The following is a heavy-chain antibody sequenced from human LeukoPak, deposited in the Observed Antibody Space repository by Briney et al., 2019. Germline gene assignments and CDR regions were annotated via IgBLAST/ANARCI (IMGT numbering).Heavy chain of an antibody. Sequence: GESLKISCKGSGYSFTSYWIGWVRQMPGKGLEWMGITYPGDSDTRYSPSFQGQVTISADKSISTAYLQWSSLKASDTAMYYCARHSGSRGFYYYYMDVWGKGTTVTVSS. CDR2: TYPGDSDT. CDR3: ARHSGSRGFYYYYMDV. V-gene: IGHV5-51*01. J-gene: IGHJ6*03. D-gene: IGHD6-13*01. CDR1: GYSFTSYW.